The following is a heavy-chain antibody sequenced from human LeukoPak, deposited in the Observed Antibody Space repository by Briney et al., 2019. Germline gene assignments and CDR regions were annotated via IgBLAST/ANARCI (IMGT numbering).Heavy chain of an antibody. CDR1: DDSFSSHY. V-gene: IGHV4-4*09. CDR2: IHTSGSN. D-gene: IGHD3-3*01. CDR3: ARLSAAVHLGAFDL. Sequence: SETLSLTCTVSDDSFSSHYWTWIRQPPGKGLEWIGYIHTSGSNNQYPPLKSRVTISVDKSKNHFSLRLTSVTAADTAVYYCARLSAAVHLGAFDLWGQGTMVTVSS. J-gene: IGHJ3*01.